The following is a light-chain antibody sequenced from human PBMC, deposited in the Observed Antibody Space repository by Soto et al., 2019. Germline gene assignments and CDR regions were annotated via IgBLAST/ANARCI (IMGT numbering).Light chain of an antibody. Sequence: QSVLTQPASVSGSPGQSITISCTGTSSDVGGYNYVSRYQQHPGKAPKLMIYDVSNRPSGVSNRFSGSKSGNTASLTISGLQAEDGADYYCSSYTSSSFYVFGTGTKVTVL. CDR3: SSYTSSSFYV. CDR2: DVS. J-gene: IGLJ1*01. CDR1: SSDVGGYNY. V-gene: IGLV2-14*01.